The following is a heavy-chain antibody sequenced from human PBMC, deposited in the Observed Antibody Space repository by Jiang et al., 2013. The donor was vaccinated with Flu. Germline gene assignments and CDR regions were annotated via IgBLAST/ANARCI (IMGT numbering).Heavy chain of an antibody. V-gene: IGHV5-51*01. D-gene: IGHD6-19*01. J-gene: IGHJ4*02. CDR3: ARRRRHSSGWFFDY. CDR2: DSDT. Sequence: DSDTRYSPSFQGQVTISADKSISTAYLQWSSLKASDTAMYYCARRRRHSSGWFFDYWGQGTLVTVSS.